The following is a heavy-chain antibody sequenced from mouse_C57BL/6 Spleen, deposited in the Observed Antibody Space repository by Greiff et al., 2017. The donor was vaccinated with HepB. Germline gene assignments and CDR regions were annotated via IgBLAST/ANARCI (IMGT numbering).Heavy chain of an antibody. V-gene: IGHV5-6*02. CDR2: ISSGGSYT. Sequence: DVKLVESGGDLVKPGGSLKLSCAASGFTFSSYGMSWVRQTPDKRLEWVATISSGGSYTYYPDSVKGRFTISRDNAKNTLYLQMSSLKSEDTAMDYCARDGYYVPFDYWGQGTTLTVSS. D-gene: IGHD2-3*01. J-gene: IGHJ2*01. CDR3: ARDGYYVPFDY. CDR1: GFTFSSYG.